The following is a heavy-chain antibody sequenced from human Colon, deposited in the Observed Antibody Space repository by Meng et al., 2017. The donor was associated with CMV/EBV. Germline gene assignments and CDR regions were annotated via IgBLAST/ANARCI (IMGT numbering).Heavy chain of an antibody. V-gene: IGHV1-2*06. CDR3: VREDWGGGFDY. J-gene: IGHJ4*02. D-gene: IGHD7-27*01. Sequence: SAYPFYDVYSHWLRQAPGQELEWRGQINPYSAATDYAQKFQGRVTMTNDTPTSKAYMELRGLTSDDTAVYYCVREDWGGGFDYWGQGTLVTVSS. CDR2: INPYSAAT. CDR1: AYPFYDVY.